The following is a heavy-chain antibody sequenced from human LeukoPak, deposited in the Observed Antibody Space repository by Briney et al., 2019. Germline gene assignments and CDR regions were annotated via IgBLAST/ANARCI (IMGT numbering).Heavy chain of an antibody. D-gene: IGHD3-9*01. V-gene: IGHV3-30*18. CDR1: GFTFSSYG. CDR2: ISYDGSNK. Sequence: GGSLRLSCAASGFTFSSYGMHWFRQAPGKGLEWVAVISYDGSNKYYADSVKGRFTISRDNSKNTLYLQMNSLRAEDTAVYYCAKDLTGYSQYFDYWGQGTLVTVSS. J-gene: IGHJ4*02. CDR3: AKDLTGYSQYFDY.